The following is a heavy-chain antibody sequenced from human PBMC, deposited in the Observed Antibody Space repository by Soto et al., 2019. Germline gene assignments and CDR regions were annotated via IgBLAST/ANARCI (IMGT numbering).Heavy chain of an antibody. CDR2: ISSSGSTI. CDR1: GFTFSSYE. D-gene: IGHD3-9*01. V-gene: IGHV3-48*03. CDR3: ASDPLLRYFDWFPYRMEV. Sequence: PGVSLRLSCAASGFTFSSYEMNWVRQAPGNGLEWVSYISSSGSTIYYAESVKGRFTISRDNAKNSLYLQMNSLRAEDTAVYYCASDPLLRYFDWFPYRMEVWAQGTTDTFS. J-gene: IGHJ6*02.